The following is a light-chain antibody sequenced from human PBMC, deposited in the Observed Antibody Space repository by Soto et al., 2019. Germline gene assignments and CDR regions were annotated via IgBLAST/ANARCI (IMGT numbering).Light chain of an antibody. CDR3: CSYAGSNYG. J-gene: IGLJ1*01. CDR2: EVN. CDR1: SSDVGNYNL. Sequence: QSVLTQPASVSGSPGQSITISCTGTSSDVGNYNLVSWYQHHPGKAPKLMIYEVNKRPSGVSNRFSGSKSGNTASLTISGLQAEDEADYYCCSYAGSNYGFGTGTKVTVL. V-gene: IGLV2-23*02.